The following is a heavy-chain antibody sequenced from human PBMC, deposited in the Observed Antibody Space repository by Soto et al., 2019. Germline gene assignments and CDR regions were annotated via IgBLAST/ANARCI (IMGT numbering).Heavy chain of an antibody. V-gene: IGHV1-69*02. J-gene: IGHJ6*02. Sequence: QVQLVQSGPEVKEPGSSVRISCRSGGDTFSSYTARWVRQTPGQGLEWMGRIIPVLGVTNYSRKFKGRVTITADKSKVTAHLELSSLTSEHTARYYCAGRRYCGVDCYPQYFSGMDVWGQGTAVIVSS. CDR1: GDTFSSYT. CDR3: AGRRYCGVDCYPQYFSGMDV. CDR2: IIPVLGVT. D-gene: IGHD2-21*02.